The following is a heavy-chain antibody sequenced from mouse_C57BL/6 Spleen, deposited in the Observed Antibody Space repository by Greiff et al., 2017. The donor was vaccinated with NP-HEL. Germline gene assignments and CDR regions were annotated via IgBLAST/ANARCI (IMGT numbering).Heavy chain of an antibody. CDR1: GFSFNTYA. J-gene: IGHJ2*01. V-gene: IGHV10-1*01. D-gene: IGHD1-1*01. Sequence: EVQLVESGGGLVQPKGSLKLSCAASGFSFNTYAMNWVRQAPGKGLEWVARIRSKSNNYATYYADSVKDRITISRDDSESMLYLQMNNLKTEDTAMYYCVRHGSTFDYWGQGTTLTVSS. CDR3: VRHGSTFDY. CDR2: IRSKSNNYAT.